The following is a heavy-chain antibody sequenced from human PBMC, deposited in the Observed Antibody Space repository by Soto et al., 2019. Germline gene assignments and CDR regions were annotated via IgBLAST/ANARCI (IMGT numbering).Heavy chain of an antibody. Sequence: QVQLVQSGAEVKKPGASVKVACKAFGYTFSNYGITWVRQAPGQGLEWMGWISAYNGDTNYAQKLQDRVTMTTDTATSTAYMELRGLKSDDTAVYYCARGWYSGTYYPPVYWGQGTLVTVSS. CDR3: ARGWYSGTYYPPVY. D-gene: IGHD1-26*01. J-gene: IGHJ4*02. CDR2: ISAYNGDT. V-gene: IGHV1-18*01. CDR1: GYTFSNYG.